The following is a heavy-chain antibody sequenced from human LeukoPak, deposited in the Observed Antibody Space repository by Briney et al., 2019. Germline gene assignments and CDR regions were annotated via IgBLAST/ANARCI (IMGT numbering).Heavy chain of an antibody. CDR1: GFPLSSYS. Sequence: GGPLRLSCAPSGFPLSSYSMNWVRQAPGKGLEWVSSISSSSSYIYYADSVKGRFTISRDNAKNSLHLQMNSLRVEDTAVYYGAKNGGPHGMDVWGLGTTVTVSS. J-gene: IGHJ6*02. CDR2: ISSSSSYI. CDR3: AKNGGPHGMDV. V-gene: IGHV3-21*01. D-gene: IGHD3-16*01.